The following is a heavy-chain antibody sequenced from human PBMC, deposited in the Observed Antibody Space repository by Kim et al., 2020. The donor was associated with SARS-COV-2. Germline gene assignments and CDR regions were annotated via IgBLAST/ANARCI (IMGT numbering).Heavy chain of an antibody. J-gene: IGHJ6*02. V-gene: IGHV1-18*01. D-gene: IGHD3-3*01. Sequence: ASVKVSCKASGYTFTSYGISWVRQAPGQGLEWMGWISAYNGNTNYAQKLQGRVTMTTDTSTSTAYMELRSLRSDDTAVYYCARDITIFGVVIIPPVVDVWGQGTTVTVSS. CDR1: GYTFTSYG. CDR3: ARDITIFGVVIIPPVVDV. CDR2: ISAYNGNT.